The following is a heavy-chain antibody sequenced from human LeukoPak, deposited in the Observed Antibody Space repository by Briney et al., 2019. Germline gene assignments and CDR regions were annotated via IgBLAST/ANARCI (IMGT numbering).Heavy chain of an antibody. V-gene: IGHV3-23*01. J-gene: IGHJ1*01. D-gene: IGHD3-10*01. CDR1: GFTFSSYA. Sequence: GGSLRLSCAASGFTFSSYAMCWVRQAPGKGLEWVSAISGSGGSTYYADSVKGRFTISRDNSKNTLYLQMNSLRAEDTAVYYCAKGGLFRDFQHWGQGTLVTVSS. CDR2: ISGSGGST. CDR3: AKGGLFRDFQH.